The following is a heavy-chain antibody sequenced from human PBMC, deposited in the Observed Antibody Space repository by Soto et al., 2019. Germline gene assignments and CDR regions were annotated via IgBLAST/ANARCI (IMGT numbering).Heavy chain of an antibody. CDR2: IIPILGIA. J-gene: IGHJ4*02. Sequence: QVQLVQSGAEVKKPGSSVKVSCKASGGTFSSYTISWVRQAPGQGLEWMGRIIPILGIANYAQKFQGRVTITADKSTSTAYMELSSLRSEDTAVYYCAKEMATIPSFDYWGQGTLVTVSS. CDR1: GGTFSSYT. CDR3: AKEMATIPSFDY. V-gene: IGHV1-69*08. D-gene: IGHD5-12*01.